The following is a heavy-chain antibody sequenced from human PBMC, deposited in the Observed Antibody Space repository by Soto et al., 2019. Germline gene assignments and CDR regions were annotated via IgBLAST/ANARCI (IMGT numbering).Heavy chain of an antibody. J-gene: IGHJ4*02. CDR3: ARTRIVGATEGPYYFDY. V-gene: IGHV1-69*13. CDR2: IIPIFGTA. CDR1: GGTFSSYA. Sequence: SVKVSCKASGGTFSSYAISWVRQAPGQGLEWMGGIIPIFGTANYAQKFQGRVTITADESTSTAYMELSSLRSEDTAVYYCARTRIVGATEGPYYFDYWGQGTLVTVSS. D-gene: IGHD1-26*01.